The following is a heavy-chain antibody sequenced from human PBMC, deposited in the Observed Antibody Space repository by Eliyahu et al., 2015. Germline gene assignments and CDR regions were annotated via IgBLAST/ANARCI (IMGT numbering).Heavy chain of an antibody. CDR1: SHN. Sequence: SHNMNWVRQAPGKGLEWVSYISSTSNTIYYADSVKGRFTISRDNAKNSLFLQMKQPESREQAVVLCSEEGGHCQNGVWSPDYWGQGTLVTVSS. D-gene: IGHD2-8*01. V-gene: IGHV3-48*01. CDR2: ISSTSNTI. J-gene: IGHJ4*02. CDR3: SEEGGHCQNGVWSPDY.